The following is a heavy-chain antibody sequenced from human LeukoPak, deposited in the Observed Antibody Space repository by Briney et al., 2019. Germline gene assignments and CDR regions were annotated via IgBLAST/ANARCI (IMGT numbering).Heavy chain of an antibody. CDR1: GYTFTSYY. D-gene: IGHD3-22*01. Sequence: ASVKVSCKASGYTFTSYYMHWVRQAPGQGLEWMGIINPSGGSTSYAQKFQGRVTMTRDTSTSTVYMELSSLRSEDTAVYYCARSRGCYDSSGYYYLDYWGQGTLVTVSS. CDR2: INPSGGST. CDR3: ARSRGCYDSSGYYYLDY. V-gene: IGHV1-46*01. J-gene: IGHJ4*02.